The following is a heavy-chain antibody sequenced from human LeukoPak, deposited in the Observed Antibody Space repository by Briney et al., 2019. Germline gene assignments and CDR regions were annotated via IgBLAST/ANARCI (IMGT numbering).Heavy chain of an antibody. Sequence: SQTLSLTCTVSGDSMSSGGYYWSWIRQHPGKGLEWIGYIFSTGNTYYNPSLKSRLTISVDTSKNRFSLQLSFVTAADTAVYYCARTRFRGDPFDDWGQGTLVTVSS. CDR2: IFSTGNT. CDR3: ARTRFRGDPFDD. V-gene: IGHV4-31*03. J-gene: IGHJ4*02. D-gene: IGHD2-21*02. CDR1: GDSMSSGGYY.